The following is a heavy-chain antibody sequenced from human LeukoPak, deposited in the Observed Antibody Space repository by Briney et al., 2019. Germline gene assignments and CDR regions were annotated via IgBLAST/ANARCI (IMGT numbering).Heavy chain of an antibody. CDR1: GGSFNDYY. J-gene: IGHJ5*02. Sequence: PSETLSLTCAVYGGSFNDYYWTWIRQPPGKGLQWIGEINHGGSTNYSPSLKSRVTISVDTSKNQFSLKLSSVTAADTAVYYCAKAHSVVVPAAMRRNWFDPWGQGTLVTVSS. CDR2: INHGGST. D-gene: IGHD2-2*01. V-gene: IGHV4-34*01. CDR3: AKAHSVVVPAAMRRNWFDP.